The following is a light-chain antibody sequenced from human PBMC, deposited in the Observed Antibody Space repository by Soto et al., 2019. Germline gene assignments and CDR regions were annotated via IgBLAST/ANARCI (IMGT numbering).Light chain of an antibody. CDR2: VAS. CDR3: MQGVKTPHT. V-gene: IGKV2-28*01. Sequence: DIVMTQSPLSLAVTPGEPASISCRSSQSLLHSNGYRYLDWYLQKPGQSPQLLIYVASNRASGVPDRFSGSVSDTDFTLKISRVEPEYAGVYYCMQGVKTPHTFGQGTKLEIK. CDR1: QSLLHSNGYRY. J-gene: IGKJ2*01.